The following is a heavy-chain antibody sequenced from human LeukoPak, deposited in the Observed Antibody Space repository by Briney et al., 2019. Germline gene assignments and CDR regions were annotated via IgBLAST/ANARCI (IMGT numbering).Heavy chain of an antibody. Sequence: SETLSLTCTVSGDSITSDNYFWSWVRQPPGKGLEWIGYIYYSGKTYYNPSLESRLIISVDTSKNQFSLRLNSVTAADTAVYFCAREVKQAASSDAFDIWGQGTLVTVSS. D-gene: IGHD6-13*01. CDR1: GDSITSDNYF. J-gene: IGHJ3*02. CDR2: IYYSGKT. V-gene: IGHV4-30-4*01. CDR3: AREVKQAASSDAFDI.